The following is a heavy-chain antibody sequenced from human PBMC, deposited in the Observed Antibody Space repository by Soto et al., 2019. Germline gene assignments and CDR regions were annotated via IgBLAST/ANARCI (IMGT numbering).Heavy chain of an antibody. V-gene: IGHV3-66*01. Sequence: GGSLRLSCAASGFTVSSKYMSWVRQAPGKGLEWVSLIQSGGPTYYADSVKGRFTISRDTAKNSLHLQMNSLRDEDTAIYYCASELGYSSSFDFWGQGTLVTVS. D-gene: IGHD6-13*01. J-gene: IGHJ4*02. CDR2: IQSGGPT. CDR1: GFTVSSKY. CDR3: ASELGYSSSFDF.